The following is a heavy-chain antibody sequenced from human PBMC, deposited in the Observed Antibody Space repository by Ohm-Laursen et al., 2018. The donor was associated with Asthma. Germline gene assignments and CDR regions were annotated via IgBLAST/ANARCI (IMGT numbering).Heavy chain of an antibody. CDR3: ARTPLEMATITGVDY. D-gene: IGHD5-24*01. V-gene: IGHV4-39*01. J-gene: IGHJ4*02. CDR1: GGSISSSSYY. Sequence: SDTLSLTCTVPGGSISSSSYYWGWIRQPPGKGLEWIGSIYYSGSTYYNPSLKSRVTISVDTSKNQFSLKLSSVTAADTAVYYCARTPLEMATITGVDYWGQGTLVTVSS. CDR2: IYYSGST.